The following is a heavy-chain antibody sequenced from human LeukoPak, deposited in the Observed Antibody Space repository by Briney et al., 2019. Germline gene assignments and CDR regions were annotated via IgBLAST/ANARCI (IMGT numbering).Heavy chain of an antibody. CDR2: IGSSGDII. Sequence: GGSLRLPCAASGFTFSSYEMDWVRQAPGKGLEWVSYIGSSGDIIYYADSVKGRFTISRDNAKNSLYLQMNSLRAEDTAIYYCARAGPVYGDYAYWGQGTLVTVSS. V-gene: IGHV3-48*03. J-gene: IGHJ4*02. CDR3: ARAGPVYGDYAY. D-gene: IGHD4-17*01. CDR1: GFTFSSYE.